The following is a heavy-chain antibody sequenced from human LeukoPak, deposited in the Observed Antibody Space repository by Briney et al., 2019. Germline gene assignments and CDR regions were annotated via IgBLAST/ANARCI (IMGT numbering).Heavy chain of an antibody. J-gene: IGHJ6*03. Sequence: GGSLRLSCAASGFTVSGTYMSWVRQAPGKGLEWVSVIYYAGTTYYANSVKGRFTISRDSSKNTLDLHMDRLRVDDTATYYCASGQGTSSYFYMDVWGEGATVTVSS. CDR2: IYYAGTT. CDR3: ASGQGTSSYFYMDV. D-gene: IGHD6-6*01. V-gene: IGHV3-53*01. CDR1: GFTVSGTY.